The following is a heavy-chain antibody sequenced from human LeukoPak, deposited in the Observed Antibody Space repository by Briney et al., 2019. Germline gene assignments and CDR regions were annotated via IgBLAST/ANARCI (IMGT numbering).Heavy chain of an antibody. Sequence: SETLSLTCTVSGGSISSGGYYWSWIRQHPGKGLEWIGYIYYSGSTNYNPSLKSRVTISVDTSKNQFSLKLSSVTAADTAVYYCARDRAGGNNHYFDYWGQGTLVTVSS. V-gene: IGHV4-61*08. CDR2: IYYSGST. CDR1: GGSISSGGYY. D-gene: IGHD4-23*01. CDR3: ARDRAGGNNHYFDY. J-gene: IGHJ4*02.